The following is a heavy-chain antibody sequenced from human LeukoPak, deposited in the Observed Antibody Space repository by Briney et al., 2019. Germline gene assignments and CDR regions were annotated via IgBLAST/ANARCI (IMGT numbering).Heavy chain of an antibody. CDR1: GFTFSNAW. J-gene: IGHJ1*01. CDR3: STTYSYPSSEGY. D-gene: IGHD3-22*01. Sequence: GGSLRLSCAASGFTFSNAWMNWVRQARGKGREWVGRFTTNTVRRTTHSAPPVNATFPISRHDSNNTLYLQMNSLKTEDTAVYYCSTTYSYPSSEGYWGQGTLVTVSS. V-gene: IGHV3-15*07. CDR2: FTTNTVRRTT.